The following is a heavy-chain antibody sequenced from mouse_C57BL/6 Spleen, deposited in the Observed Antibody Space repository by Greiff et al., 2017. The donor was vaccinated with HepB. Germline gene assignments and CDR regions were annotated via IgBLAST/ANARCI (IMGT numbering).Heavy chain of an antibody. CDR1: GYAFSSYW. Sequence: VQLQQSGAELVKPGASVKISCKASGYAFSSYWMNWVKQRPGKGLEWIGQIYPGDGDTNYNGKFKGKATLTADKSSSTAYMQLSSLTSEDSAVYFCASGGVRGAWFAYWGQGTLVTVSA. CDR3: ASGGVRGAWFAY. V-gene: IGHV1-80*01. J-gene: IGHJ3*01. D-gene: IGHD2-14*01. CDR2: IYPGDGDT.